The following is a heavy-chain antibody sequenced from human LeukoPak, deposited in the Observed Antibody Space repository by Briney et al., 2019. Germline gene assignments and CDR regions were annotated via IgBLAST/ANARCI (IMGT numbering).Heavy chain of an antibody. D-gene: IGHD6-19*01. V-gene: IGHV4-39*01. Sequence: SETLSLTCTVSGGSISSSSYYWGWIRQPPGKGLEWIGSIYYSGSTYYNPSLKSRVTISVDTSKNQFSLKLSSVTAADTAAYYCARELAVAGRDFDYWGQGTLVTVSS. CDR3: ARELAVAGRDFDY. CDR1: GGSISSSSYY. J-gene: IGHJ4*02. CDR2: IYYSGST.